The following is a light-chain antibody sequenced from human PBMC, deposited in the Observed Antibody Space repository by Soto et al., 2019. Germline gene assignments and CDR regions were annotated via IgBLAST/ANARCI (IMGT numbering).Light chain of an antibody. CDR3: QQSYSTPPKT. CDR1: QSISSY. J-gene: IGKJ1*01. CDR2: AAS. Sequence: DIQMTQSPSSLSASVGYRVTITCRASQSISSYLNWYQQKPGKAPKLLIYAASSLQSGVPSRFSGSGSGTDFTLTISSLQPEDFATYYCQQSYSTPPKTFGQGTKVDIK. V-gene: IGKV1-39*01.